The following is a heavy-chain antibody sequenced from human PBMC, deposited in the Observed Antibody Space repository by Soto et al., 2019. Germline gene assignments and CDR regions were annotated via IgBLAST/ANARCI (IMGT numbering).Heavy chain of an antibody. D-gene: IGHD5-18*01. V-gene: IGHV3-30-3*01. Sequence: GGALRLSCAPSGFTFSSYAMHWVRQSPGKGLEWVAVISYDGSNKYYADSVKGRFTISRDNSKNTLYLQMNSLRAEDTAVYYCEREIWHSGSVDSNTAMVYYYGMAVWGHGPTVTV. CDR3: EREIWHSGSVDSNTAMVYYYGMAV. CDR1: GFTFSSYA. CDR2: ISYDGSNK. J-gene: IGHJ6*02.